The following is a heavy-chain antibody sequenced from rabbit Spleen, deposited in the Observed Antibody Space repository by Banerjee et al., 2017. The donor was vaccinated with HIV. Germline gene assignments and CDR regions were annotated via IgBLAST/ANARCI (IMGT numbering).Heavy chain of an antibody. V-gene: IGHV1S45*01. CDR1: GFSFSSGYW. CDR3: ARDLTGAIGWNFGW. CDR2: IYAIDSSGST. Sequence: QQQLVESGGDLVKPGASLTLTCTASGFSFSSGYWICWVRQAPGKGLEWIACIYAIDSSGSTFYASWAKGRFTISKTSSTTVTLQMTSLTAADTATYFCARDLTGAIGWNFGWWGPGTLVTVS. J-gene: IGHJ4*01. D-gene: IGHD4-1*01.